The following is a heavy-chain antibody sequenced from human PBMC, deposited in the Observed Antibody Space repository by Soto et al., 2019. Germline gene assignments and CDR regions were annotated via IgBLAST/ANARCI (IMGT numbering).Heavy chain of an antibody. J-gene: IGHJ4*02. Sequence: GGSLRLSCAVSGFSLIDQYMDWVRQAPGKGLEWVGRTRNKVNSYTTEYAASVKGRFTISGDDAENSLYLQMNSLKTEDTAVYYCDSSGGDHGGFDNWGQGTLVTVSS. D-gene: IGHD2-21*02. CDR2: TRNKVNSYTT. CDR1: GFSLIDQY. V-gene: IGHV3-72*01. CDR3: DSSGGDHGGFDN.